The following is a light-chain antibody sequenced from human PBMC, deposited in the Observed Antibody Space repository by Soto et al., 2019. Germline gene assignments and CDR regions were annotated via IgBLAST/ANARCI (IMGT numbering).Light chain of an antibody. CDR2: DVS. Sequence: QSALTQPPSVSGSPGQSVTISCTGTSSDIGVYNYVSWYHQLPDKSPKLMIYDVSKRASGVPDRSSGTNSGNTASLTISGLQPEDEADYYSCLYAGTTQVFGTGTQLTVL. V-gene: IGLV2-11*01. CDR3: CLYAGTTQV. CDR1: SSDIGVYNY. J-gene: IGLJ1*01.